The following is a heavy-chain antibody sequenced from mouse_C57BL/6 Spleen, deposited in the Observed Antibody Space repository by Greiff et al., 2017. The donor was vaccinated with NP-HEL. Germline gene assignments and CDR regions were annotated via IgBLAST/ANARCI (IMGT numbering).Heavy chain of an antibody. Sequence: QVQLQQSGAELVKPGASVKMSCKASGYTFSSYWMHWVKQRPGQGLEWIGKIYPGDGDTNYNGKFKGKATLTADKSSSTAYMQLSSLTSEDSAVYVCARAGQQGAGYFEYWGQGTTVTVSS. CDR3: ARAGQQGAGYFEY. V-gene: IGHV1-80*01. D-gene: IGHD3-3*01. J-gene: IGHJ2*01. CDR2: IYPGDGDT. CDR1: GYTFSSYW.